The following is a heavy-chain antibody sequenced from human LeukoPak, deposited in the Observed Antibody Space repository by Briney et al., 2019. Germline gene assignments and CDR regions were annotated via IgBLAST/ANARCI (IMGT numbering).Heavy chain of an antibody. D-gene: IGHD2-15*01. CDR2: ISGSGGST. V-gene: IGHV3-23*01. CDR1: GFTFSSYA. J-gene: IGHJ4*02. CDR3: AKSVPLCSGGSCSIY. Sequence: GGSLRLSCAASGFTFSSYAMSWVRQAPGKGLEWVSAISGSGGSTYYADSAKGRFTTSRDNSKNTLYLQMNSLRAEDTAVYYCAKSVPLCSGGSCSIYWGQGTLVTVSS.